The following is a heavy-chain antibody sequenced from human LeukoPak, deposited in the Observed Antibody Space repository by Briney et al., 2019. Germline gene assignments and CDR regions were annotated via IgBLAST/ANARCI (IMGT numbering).Heavy chain of an antibody. J-gene: IGHJ6*02. CDR1: GGSISSSAYN. V-gene: IGHV4-39*02. Sequence: SETLSLTCTVSGGSISSSAYNWGWIRQPPGMGLEWIGSIYYSGSTYYNPSLKSRVTISVDTSKNHFSLKLSSVTAADTAVYYCARGNCGGDCYSDNYYYGMDVWGQGTTVTVSS. CDR3: ARGNCGGDCYSDNYYYGMDV. D-gene: IGHD2-21*02. CDR2: IYYSGST.